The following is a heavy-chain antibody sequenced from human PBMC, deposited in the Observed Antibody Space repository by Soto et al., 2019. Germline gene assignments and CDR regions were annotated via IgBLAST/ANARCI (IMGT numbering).Heavy chain of an antibody. CDR3: ATDGFYVDY. V-gene: IGHV1-24*01. CDR1: GYTFTGYY. Sequence: ASVKVSCKASGYTFTGYYMHWVRQAPGQGLEWMGGFDPEDGETIYAQKFQGRVTMTEDTSTDTAYMELSSLRSEDTAVYYCATDGFYVDYWGQGTLVTVSS. D-gene: IGHD3-10*02. CDR2: FDPEDGET. J-gene: IGHJ4*02.